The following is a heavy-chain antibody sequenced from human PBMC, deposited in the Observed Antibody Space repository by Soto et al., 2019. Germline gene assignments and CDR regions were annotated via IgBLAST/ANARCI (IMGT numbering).Heavy chain of an antibody. J-gene: IGHJ6*02. CDR3: ARELCHLYGPALQNYYYGMEV. CDR2: IWYDGSNK. V-gene: IGHV3-33*01. Sequence: VGSLRLSCASSVFTFSSYGMHCVRHSPGKWLEWVAVIWYDGSNKYYADSVKGRFTISRDNSKNTLYLQMNSLRAEDTAVYYCARELCHLYGPALQNYYYGMEVWGQGTTVTVSS. CDR1: VFTFSSYG. D-gene: IGHD3-16*01.